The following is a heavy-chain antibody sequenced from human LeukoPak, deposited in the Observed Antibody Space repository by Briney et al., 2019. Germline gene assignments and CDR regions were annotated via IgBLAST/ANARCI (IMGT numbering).Heavy chain of an antibody. D-gene: IGHD3-22*01. CDR3: ARYYYDSSGYSQDLYYFDY. V-gene: IGHV3-53*01. J-gene: IGHJ4*02. Sequence: GGSLRLSCAASGFTVSSNYMSWVRQAPGKGLEWVSVIYSGGSTYYADSVKGRFTTARDNSKNTLYIQMNSLRAEDTAVYYCARYYYDSSGYSQDLYYFDYWGQGTLVTVSS. CDR1: GFTVSSNY. CDR2: IYSGGST.